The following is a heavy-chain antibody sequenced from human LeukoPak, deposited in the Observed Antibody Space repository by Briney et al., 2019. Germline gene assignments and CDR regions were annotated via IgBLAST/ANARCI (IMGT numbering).Heavy chain of an antibody. Sequence: SSETLSLTCAVYGGSFSGYYWSWIRQPPGKGLEWIGEINHSGSTNYNPSLESRVTISVDTSKNQFSLELSSVTAADTAVYYCARASNYYGSGSYRPVRYYYYYMDVWGKGTTVTVSS. CDR2: INHSGST. V-gene: IGHV4-34*01. CDR3: ARASNYYGSGSYRPVRYYYYYMDV. CDR1: GGSFSGYY. D-gene: IGHD3-10*01. J-gene: IGHJ6*03.